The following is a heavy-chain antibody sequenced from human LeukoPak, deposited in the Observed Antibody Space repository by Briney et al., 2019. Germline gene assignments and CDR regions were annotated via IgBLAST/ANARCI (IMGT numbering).Heavy chain of an antibody. V-gene: IGHV3-30*18. Sequence: GGSLRLSCAASGFTFSSYGMHWVRQAPGKGLEWVAVISYDGSNKYYADSVKGRFTISRDNSKNTLYLQMNRLRAEDTAVYYCAKDTDYDILSGSINYWGQGTLVTVSS. D-gene: IGHD3-9*01. CDR1: GFTFSSYG. CDR3: AKDTDYDILSGSINY. J-gene: IGHJ4*02. CDR2: ISYDGSNK.